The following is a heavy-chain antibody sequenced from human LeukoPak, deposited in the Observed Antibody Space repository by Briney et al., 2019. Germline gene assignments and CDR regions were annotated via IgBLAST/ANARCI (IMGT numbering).Heavy chain of an antibody. D-gene: IGHD2-2*01. Sequence: ASVKVSCKASGYTFTGYYMHWVRQAPGQGLEWMGWINPNSGGTNYAQKFQGRVTMTRDTSISTAYMELSRLRSDDTAVYYCARDSGGDIVVVPAAKGFDYWGQGTLVTVSS. CDR2: INPNSGGT. J-gene: IGHJ4*02. CDR3: ARDSGGDIVVVPAAKGFDY. CDR1: GYTFTGYY. V-gene: IGHV1-2*02.